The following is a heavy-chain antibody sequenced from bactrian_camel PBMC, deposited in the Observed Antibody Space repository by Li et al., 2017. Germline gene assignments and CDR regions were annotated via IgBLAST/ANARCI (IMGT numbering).Heavy chain of an antibody. J-gene: IGHJ4*01. Sequence: HVQLVESGGGSVQTGGSLRLSCTHSRSTDNNYCMAWFRQAPGKGLEWVTTIGTDDSIIWYDDSVKGRFTISRDNAKNTVYLQMSSLKSEDTALYYCATGESHLEYAYWGQGTQVTVS. V-gene: IGHV3-2*01. CDR1: RSTDNNYC. CDR3: ATGESHLEYAY. CDR2: IGTDDSII.